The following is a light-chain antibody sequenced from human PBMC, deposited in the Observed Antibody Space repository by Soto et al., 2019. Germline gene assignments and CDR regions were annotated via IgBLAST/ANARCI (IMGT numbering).Light chain of an antibody. CDR1: QSISSY. J-gene: IGKJ1*01. Sequence: DIQMTQSPSSLSASVGDRVTITCRASQSISSYLNWYQLKPGKAPKLLIYAASSLQSGVPSRFSGSGSGTDFTLTISSLQPEDFATFYCQQSYITPWTFGQGTKVEIK. CDR2: AAS. CDR3: QQSYITPWT. V-gene: IGKV1-39*01.